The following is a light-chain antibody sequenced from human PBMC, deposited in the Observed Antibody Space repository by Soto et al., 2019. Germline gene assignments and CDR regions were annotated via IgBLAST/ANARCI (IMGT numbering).Light chain of an antibody. Sequence: DIGLTQSQESFSASAGDRVTITCLVSQGISSSLAWNPPKPGKAPKLLIYAASRLQSAAPSRFGGVGSGTYSTLTTSAWRPEDFACNSCQQAVGFPPCTFGEGTKVDI. V-gene: IGKV1-12*01. CDR3: QQAVGFPPCT. J-gene: IGKJ1*01. CDR1: QGISSS. CDR2: AAS.